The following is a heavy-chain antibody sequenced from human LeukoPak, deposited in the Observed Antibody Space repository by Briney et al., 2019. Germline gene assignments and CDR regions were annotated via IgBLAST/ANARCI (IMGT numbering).Heavy chain of an antibody. J-gene: IGHJ4*02. V-gene: IGHV4-34*01. Sequence: KPSETLSLTCAVYGGPFSGYYWSWIRQPPGKGLEWIGEINHSGSTNYNPSLKSRVTISVDTSKNQFSLKLSSVTAADTAVYYCARVMRGYILTGYYHFDYWGQGTLVTVSS. CDR2: INHSGST. D-gene: IGHD3-9*01. CDR3: ARVMRGYILTGYYHFDY. CDR1: GGPFSGYY.